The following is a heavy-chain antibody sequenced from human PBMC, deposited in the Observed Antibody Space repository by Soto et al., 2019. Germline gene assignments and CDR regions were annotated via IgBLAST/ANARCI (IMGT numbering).Heavy chain of an antibody. J-gene: IGHJ4*02. CDR3: ARAAASHRGSRPDY. D-gene: IGHD3-10*01. Sequence: SETLSLTCAVSGYSISGGYYWGWIRQPPGKGLEWIGSIYHSGSTYYNPSLKSRVTISVDTSKNQFSLKLSSVTAADTAVYYCARAAASHRGSRPDYWGQGTLVTVSS. V-gene: IGHV4-38-2*01. CDR2: IYHSGST. CDR1: GYSISGGYY.